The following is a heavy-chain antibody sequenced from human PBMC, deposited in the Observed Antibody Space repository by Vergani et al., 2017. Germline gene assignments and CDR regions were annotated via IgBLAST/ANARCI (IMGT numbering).Heavy chain of an antibody. CDR2: ISTYNGNT. V-gene: IGHV1-18*01. D-gene: IGHD3-10*01. CDR1: GYTFTSHG. Sequence: QVQLVQSGAEVKKPGASVKVSCKASGYTFTSHGISWVRQAPGQGLEWMGWISTYNGNTNYAQKFQGRVTMTTDTSTSTAYMELRSLKSDDTAMYYCARGITMVRGVPDGGWFDPWGQGTLVTVSS. J-gene: IGHJ5*02. CDR3: ARGITMVRGVPDGGWFDP.